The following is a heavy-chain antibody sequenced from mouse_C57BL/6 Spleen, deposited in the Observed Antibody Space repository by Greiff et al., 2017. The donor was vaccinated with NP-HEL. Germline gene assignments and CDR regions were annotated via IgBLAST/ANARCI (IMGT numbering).Heavy chain of an antibody. CDR3: ARTLIRTGAMDY. Sequence: EVQLQQSGPELVKPGASVKISCKASGYSFTGYYMNWVKQSPEKSLEWIGEINPSTGGTTYNQKFKAKATLTVDKSSSTAYMQLKSLTSEDSAVYYCARTLIRTGAMDYWGQGTSVTVSS. J-gene: IGHJ4*01. CDR1: GYSFTGYY. V-gene: IGHV1-42*01. CDR2: INPSTGGT.